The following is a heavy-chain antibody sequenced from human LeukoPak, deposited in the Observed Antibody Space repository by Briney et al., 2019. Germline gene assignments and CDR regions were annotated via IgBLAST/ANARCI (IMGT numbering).Heavy chain of an antibody. V-gene: IGHV3-21*01. Sequence: PGGSLRLSCAASGFSFSDYDMNWVRQAPGKGLEWVSSISSSSSYIYYADSVKGRFTISRDNAKNSLYLQMNSLRAEDTAVYYCARGLAWIYFDYWGQGTLVTVSS. CDR2: ISSSSSYI. J-gene: IGHJ4*02. CDR3: ARGLAWIYFDY. D-gene: IGHD5-12*01. CDR1: GFSFSDYD.